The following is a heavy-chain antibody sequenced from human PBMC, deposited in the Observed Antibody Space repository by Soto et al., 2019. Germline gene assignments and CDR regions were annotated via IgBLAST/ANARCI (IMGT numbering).Heavy chain of an antibody. D-gene: IGHD3-22*01. CDR3: ARVHYYDSSGFYL. CDR1: GFTLSSYS. Sequence: GSLRLSCAASGFTLSSYSMNWVRQAPGKGLEWVSSISSSSSYIYYGDSAKGRFTISRDNAKNSLYLQMNSLRAEDTATYYCARVHYYDSSGFYLWGQGTLVTVS. J-gene: IGHJ4*02. V-gene: IGHV3-21*01. CDR2: ISSSSSYI.